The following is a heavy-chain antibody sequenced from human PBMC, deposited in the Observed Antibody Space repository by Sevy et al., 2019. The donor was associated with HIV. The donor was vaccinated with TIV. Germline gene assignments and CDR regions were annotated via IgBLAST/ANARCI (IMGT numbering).Heavy chain of an antibody. V-gene: IGHV4-4*07. CDR2: IYTSGNT. CDR1: GGSISPYF. CDR3: AGGSGDY. J-gene: IGHJ4*02. Sequence: SETLSLTCTVSGGSISPYFWSWIRQSAGKGLEWIGRIYTSGNTNYNPSLKSRVTMSLDTSKSQFSLKLYSVTAADTAVYYCAGGSGDYWGPGTLVTVSS.